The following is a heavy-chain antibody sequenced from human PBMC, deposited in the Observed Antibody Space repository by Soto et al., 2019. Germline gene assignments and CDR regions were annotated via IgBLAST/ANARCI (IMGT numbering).Heavy chain of an antibody. J-gene: IGHJ4*02. Sequence: GASVKVSCKASGYTFTSYAMHWVRQAPGQRLEWMGWINAGNGNTKYSQKFQGRVTITRDTSASTAYMELSSLRSEDTAEYYCARGKQLLPFDYWGQGTLVTVSS. CDR3: ARGKQLLPFDY. D-gene: IGHD2-2*01. CDR2: INAGNGNT. V-gene: IGHV1-3*01. CDR1: GYTFTSYA.